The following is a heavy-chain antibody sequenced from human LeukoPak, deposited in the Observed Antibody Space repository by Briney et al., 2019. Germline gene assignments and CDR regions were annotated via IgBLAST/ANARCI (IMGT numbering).Heavy chain of an antibody. CDR2: ISWNSGSI. CDR1: GFTFDDYA. Sequence: GRSLRLSCAASGFTFDDYAMHWVRQAPGKGLEWVSGISWNSGSIGYADSVKGRFTISRDNAKNSLYLQMNSLRAEDTALYYCAKDASGYSSGCDYWGQGTLVTVSS. V-gene: IGHV3-9*01. J-gene: IGHJ4*02. CDR3: AKDASGYSSGCDY. D-gene: IGHD6-19*01.